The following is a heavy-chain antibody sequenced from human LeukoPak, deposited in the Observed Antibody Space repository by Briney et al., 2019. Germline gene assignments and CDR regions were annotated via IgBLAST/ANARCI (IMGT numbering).Heavy chain of an antibody. CDR3: ARPKTETGYDAFDI. V-gene: IGHV5-51*01. D-gene: IGHD2-15*01. CDR2: IYLADSDA. Sequence: GESLKISCKGSGYSYNSYWIGWVRQMPGKGLEWMGIIYLADSDARYSPSFQGQVSFSADRSINTAYLQWSSLRASDTAMYYCARPKTETGYDAFDIWGQGTMVTVTS. J-gene: IGHJ3*02. CDR1: GYSYNSYW.